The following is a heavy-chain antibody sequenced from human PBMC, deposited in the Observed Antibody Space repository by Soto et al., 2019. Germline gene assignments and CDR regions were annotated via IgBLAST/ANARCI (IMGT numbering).Heavy chain of an antibody. Sequence: PSETLSLTCAVSGGSISSGGYYWSWIRPHPGKGLEWIGYIYYSGSTYYNPSLKSRVTISVDTSKNQFSLKLSSVTAADTAVYYCARSITMVRGVNYFDYWGQGTLVTVSS. D-gene: IGHD3-10*01. CDR3: ARSITMVRGVNYFDY. CDR2: IYYSGST. V-gene: IGHV4-31*11. J-gene: IGHJ4*02. CDR1: GGSISSGGYY.